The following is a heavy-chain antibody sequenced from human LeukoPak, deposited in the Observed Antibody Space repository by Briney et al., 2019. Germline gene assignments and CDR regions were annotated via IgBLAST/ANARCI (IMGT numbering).Heavy chain of an antibody. CDR1: GFTFSSYA. CDR2: ISVSGENT. CDR3: AKDPDSGWYGDY. V-gene: IGHV3-23*01. Sequence: GGSLRLSCAASGFTFSSYAMTWVRQAPGKGLQWVSTISVSGENTYYADSVKGRFTISRDNSKNTLYLQINSLRAEDTAVYYCAKDPDSGWYGDYWGQGTLVTVSS. D-gene: IGHD6-19*01. J-gene: IGHJ4*02.